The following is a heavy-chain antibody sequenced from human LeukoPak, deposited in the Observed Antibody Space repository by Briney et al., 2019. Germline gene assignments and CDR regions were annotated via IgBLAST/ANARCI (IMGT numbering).Heavy chain of an antibody. CDR2: ISSSSCYI. CDR1: GFTFSSYS. V-gene: IGHV3-21*01. Sequence: GGSLRLSCAASGFTFSSYSMNWVRQAPGKGLEWVSSISSSSCYIYYADSVKGRFTISRDNAKNSLYLQMNSLRAEDTAVYYCARDRCSGGSCKYYFDCWGQGTLVTVSS. D-gene: IGHD2-15*01. J-gene: IGHJ4*02. CDR3: ARDRCSGGSCKYYFDC.